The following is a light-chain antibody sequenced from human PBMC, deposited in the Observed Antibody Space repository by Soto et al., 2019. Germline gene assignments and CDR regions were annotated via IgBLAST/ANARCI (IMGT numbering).Light chain of an antibody. J-gene: IGKJ1*01. V-gene: IGKV1-17*01. Sequence: DIQMTQSPSSLSASVGDRVTITCRASQVIRNDLGWYQQKSGKAPKRLIYAAPTLQSGVPSRFSGSGSGTEFTLTISSLQPEDFATYYCLQHNIYPWTFGQGTKVDIK. CDR3: LQHNIYPWT. CDR1: QVIRND. CDR2: AAP.